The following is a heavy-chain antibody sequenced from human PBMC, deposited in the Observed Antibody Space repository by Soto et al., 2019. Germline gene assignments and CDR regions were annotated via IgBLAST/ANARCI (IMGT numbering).Heavy chain of an antibody. CDR3: ARQVEDGCRYGYGY. CDR1: GYSFSNYW. Sequence: PGESLKISCQGSGYSFSNYWLGWVRQMPGRGLEWLGIIYPGDSDTRYSPSFQGQVTIPADQSISTAYLPLSTLKAADTAIYYCARQVEDGCRYGYGYWGHGTLVTVSS. D-gene: IGHD5-18*01. CDR2: IYPGDSDT. J-gene: IGHJ4*01. V-gene: IGHV5-51*01.